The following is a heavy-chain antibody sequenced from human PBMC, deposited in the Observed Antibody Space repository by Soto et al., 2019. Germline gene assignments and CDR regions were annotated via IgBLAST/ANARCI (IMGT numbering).Heavy chain of an antibody. CDR3: ARHLLYGSGSHTFDY. D-gene: IGHD3-10*01. CDR2: INPSGGST. J-gene: IGHJ4*02. Sequence: QVQLVQSGAEVKKPGASVKVSCKASGYTFTSYYMHWVRQAPGQGLEWMGIINPSGGSTSYAQKFQGKVTMTRDTSTSTVYMELSSLRSEDTAVYYCARHLLYGSGSHTFDYWGQGTLVTVSS. CDR1: GYTFTSYY. V-gene: IGHV1-46*03.